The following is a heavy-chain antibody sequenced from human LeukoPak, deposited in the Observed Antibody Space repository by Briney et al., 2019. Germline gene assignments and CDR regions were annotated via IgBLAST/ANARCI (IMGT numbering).Heavy chain of an antibody. D-gene: IGHD5-18*01. CDR1: GFTFSSYW. V-gene: IGHV3-7*01. CDR3: ARVEQLWLRHYYYYMDV. CDR2: IKQDGSEK. Sequence: GGSLRLSCAASGFTFSSYWMSWVRQAPGKGLEWVANIKQDGSEKYYVDSVKGRFTISRDNAKNSLYLQMNSLRAEDTAVYYCARVEQLWLRHYYYYMDVWGKGTTVTISS. J-gene: IGHJ6*03.